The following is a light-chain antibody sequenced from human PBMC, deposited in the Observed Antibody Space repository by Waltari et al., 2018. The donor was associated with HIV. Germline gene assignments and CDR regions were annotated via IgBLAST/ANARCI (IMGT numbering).Light chain of an antibody. V-gene: IGLV7-46*01. CDR3: LLSYAGARPVV. CDR2: DTN. CDR1: PGAATSGHH. Sequence: QAVVTQVPSLTVSPGGPVTLTCGSSPGAATSGHHPYWFQQKSGQAPRTLSYDTNHKHSSTPARFSGSLLGGKAALTLSGAQPEDEADYFCLLSYAGARPVVFGGGTKLTVL. J-gene: IGLJ2*01.